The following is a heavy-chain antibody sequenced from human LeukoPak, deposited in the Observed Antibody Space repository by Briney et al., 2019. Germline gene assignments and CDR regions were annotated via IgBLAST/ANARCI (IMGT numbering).Heavy chain of an antibody. CDR2: IRYDGSNK. V-gene: IGHV3-30*02. D-gene: IGHD6-13*01. Sequence: GGSLRLSCAASGFTFSTYAIHWVRQAPGKGLEWVAFIRYDGSNKYYADSVKGRFTISRDNSKNTLYLQMNSLRAEDTAVYYCAKDAGGYSSSRSLDHWGQGTLVTVSS. CDR3: AKDAGGYSSSRSLDH. CDR1: GFTFSTYA. J-gene: IGHJ4*02.